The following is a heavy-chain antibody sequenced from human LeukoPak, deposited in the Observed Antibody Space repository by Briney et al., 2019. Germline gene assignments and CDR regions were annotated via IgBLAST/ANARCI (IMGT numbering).Heavy chain of an antibody. J-gene: IGHJ4*02. D-gene: IGHD1-26*01. CDR3: ARVRVGATYFDY. V-gene: IGHV3-21*01. CDR2: ISSSSSYI. Sequence: GGCLRLSCAASGFTFSSYSMNWVRQAPGKGLEWVSSISSSSSYIYYADSVKGRFTISRDNAKNSLYLQMNSLRAEDTAVYYCARVRVGATYFDYWGQGTLVTVSS. CDR1: GFTFSSYS.